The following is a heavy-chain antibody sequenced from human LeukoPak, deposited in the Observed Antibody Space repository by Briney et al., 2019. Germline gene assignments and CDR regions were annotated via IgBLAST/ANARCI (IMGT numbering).Heavy chain of an antibody. J-gene: IGHJ4*02. V-gene: IGHV3-30*18. D-gene: IGHD5-24*01. CDR2: VSYGGNNK. Sequence: GGSLRLSCAASGFTFSSYGMHWVRQAPGKGLEWVALVSYGGNNKYYVDSVKGRFTISRDNSKNTLYLQMNSLGAEDTAVYYCAKRSTWHLDYWGQGTLVTVSS. CDR1: GFTFSSYG. CDR3: AKRSTWHLDY.